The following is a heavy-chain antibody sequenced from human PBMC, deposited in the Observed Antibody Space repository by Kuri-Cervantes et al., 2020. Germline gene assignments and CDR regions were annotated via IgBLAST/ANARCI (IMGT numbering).Heavy chain of an antibody. CDR3: ARGIPAAPRSALDP. D-gene: IGHD2-2*01. CDR2: IYHSGST. CDR1: GGSISSGGYS. V-gene: IGHV4-30-2*01. Sequence: SETLSLTCAVSGGSISSGGYSWSWIRQPPGKGLEWIGYIYHSGSTYYNPSLKSRVTISVDRSKNQFSLKLSSVTAADTAVYYCARGIPAAPRSALDPWGQGTLVTVSS. J-gene: IGHJ5*02.